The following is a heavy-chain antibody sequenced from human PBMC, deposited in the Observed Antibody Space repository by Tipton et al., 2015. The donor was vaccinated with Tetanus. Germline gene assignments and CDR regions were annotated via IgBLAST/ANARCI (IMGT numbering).Heavy chain of an antibody. J-gene: IGHJ4*02. Sequence: QLVQSGGEVKKPGESLKISCKGSGYIFNNYWIGWVRQMPGKGLEWMGIIYPGDSDTRYSPSFQGQVTISVDKSISTAYLQWSSPKASDTSMFYCARARCSDGVCNFDYWGQGALVTVAS. CDR1: GYIFNNYW. CDR3: ARARCSDGVCNFDY. V-gene: IGHV5-51*01. D-gene: IGHD2-8*01. CDR2: IYPGDSDT.